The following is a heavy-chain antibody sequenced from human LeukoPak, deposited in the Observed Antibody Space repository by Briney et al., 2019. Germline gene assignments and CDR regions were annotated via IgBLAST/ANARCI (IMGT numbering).Heavy chain of an antibody. CDR1: GGSISSYY. Sequence: KASETLSLTCTVSGGSISSYYWSWIRQPPGEGLEWIGYIYYSGSTNYNPSLKSRVTISVDTSKNQFSLKLSSVTAADTAVYYCARVAAPRDYYYYYYMDVWGKGTTVTVSS. V-gene: IGHV4-59*01. D-gene: IGHD6-6*01. CDR2: IYYSGST. CDR3: ARVAAPRDYYYYYYMDV. J-gene: IGHJ6*03.